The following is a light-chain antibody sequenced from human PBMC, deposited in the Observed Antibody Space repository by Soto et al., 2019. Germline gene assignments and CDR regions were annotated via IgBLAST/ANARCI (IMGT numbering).Light chain of an antibody. CDR3: RSFTSSMTNV. CDR2: DVT. CDR1: SSDVGGYKS. V-gene: IGLV2-14*01. Sequence: QSALTQPASVSGSPGQSITISCTGTSSDVGGYKSDSWYQQHPGKAPKLILYDVTDRPSGVSYRFSGSKSGNTASLTISGLQAAYEADYYFRSFTSSMTNVFGSGTKVTVL. J-gene: IGLJ1*01.